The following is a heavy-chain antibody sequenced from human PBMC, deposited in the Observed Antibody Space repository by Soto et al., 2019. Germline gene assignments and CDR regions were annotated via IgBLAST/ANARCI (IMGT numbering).Heavy chain of an antibody. CDR1: GFTFSTYI. V-gene: IGHV3-48*02. CDR3: ARGNGYDVRLDY. CDR2: ISSGSSTI. D-gene: IGHD5-12*01. Sequence: GGSLRLSCAASGFTFSTYIMNWVRQAPGKGLEWVSYISSGSSTIYYADSVKGRFTISRDNAKNYLYLQMSSLRDEDTAVYFCARGNGYDVRLDYWGQGALVTVSS. J-gene: IGHJ4*02.